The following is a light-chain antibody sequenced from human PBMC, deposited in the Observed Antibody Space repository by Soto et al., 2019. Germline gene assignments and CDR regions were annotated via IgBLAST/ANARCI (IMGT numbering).Light chain of an antibody. CDR3: QSYDSSLSGSV. CDR2: GXX. J-gene: IGLJ2*01. V-gene: IGLV1-40*01. CDR1: SSNIGAGYD. Sequence: QSVLTQPPSVSGAPGQRVTISCTGSSSNIGAGYDVHWYQQLPGTAPKLLIYGXXNXXXXXXXXXXGSKSGTSASLAITGXXXXXXXXXXCQSYDSSLSGSVFGGGTKLTVL.